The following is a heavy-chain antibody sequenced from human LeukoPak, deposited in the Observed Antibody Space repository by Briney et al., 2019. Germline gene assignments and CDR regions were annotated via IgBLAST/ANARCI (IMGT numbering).Heavy chain of an antibody. CDR2: IKQDGSEK. J-gene: IGHJ4*02. CDR3: AASPAVAARLSFDY. V-gene: IGHV3-7*01. D-gene: IGHD6-6*01. CDR1: GFTFSSYW. Sequence: GGSLRLSCAASGFTFSSYWMSWVRQAPGKGLEWVANIKQDGSEKYYVDSVKGRFTISRDNAKNSLYLQMNSLRAEDTAVYYCAASPAVAARLSFDYWGQGTLVTVS.